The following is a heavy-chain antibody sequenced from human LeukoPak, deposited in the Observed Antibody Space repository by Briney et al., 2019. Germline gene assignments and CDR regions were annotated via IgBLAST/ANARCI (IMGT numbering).Heavy chain of an antibody. V-gene: IGHV3-48*04. CDR2: ISSGSSPK. D-gene: IGHD3-16*01. CDR3: ARGDDGAY. CDR1: GFTFDIYG. J-gene: IGHJ4*02. Sequence: GGSLRLSCAASGFTFDIYGMNWIRQAPGKGLEWVSHISSGSSPKYYADSVSGRVTISRDNANKSLYLQMNSLRVEETAVYYCARGDDGAYWGQGALVTVSS.